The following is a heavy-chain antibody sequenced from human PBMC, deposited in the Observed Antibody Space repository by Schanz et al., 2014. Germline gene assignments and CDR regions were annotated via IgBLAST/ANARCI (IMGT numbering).Heavy chain of an antibody. J-gene: IGHJ4*02. CDR2: IWYDGNNK. V-gene: IGHV3-33*01. CDR3: TRDRAYHSFDY. CDR1: GFTFSSYG. D-gene: IGHD1-26*01. Sequence: QVQLVESGGGVVQPGRSLRLSCAASGFTFSSYGMHWVRQAPGKGLEWVAVIWYDGNNKFYADSVKGRFIISRDNSKNTLDLQMNSLRDEDTALYYCTRDRAYHSFDYWGQGTLVTVSS.